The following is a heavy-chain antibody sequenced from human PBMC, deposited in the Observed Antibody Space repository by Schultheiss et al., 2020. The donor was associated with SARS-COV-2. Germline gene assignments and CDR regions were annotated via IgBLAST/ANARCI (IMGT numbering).Heavy chain of an antibody. J-gene: IGHJ4*02. Sequence: SQTLSLTCTVSGGSISSYYWSWIRQPPGKGLEWIGYIYYSGSTNYNPSLKSRVTISVDTSKNQFSLKLSSVTAADTAVYYCAAVALEVGATTNWGQGTLVTVSS. CDR1: GGSISSYY. V-gene: IGHV4-59*08. D-gene: IGHD1-26*01. CDR3: AAVALEVGATTN. CDR2: IYYSGST.